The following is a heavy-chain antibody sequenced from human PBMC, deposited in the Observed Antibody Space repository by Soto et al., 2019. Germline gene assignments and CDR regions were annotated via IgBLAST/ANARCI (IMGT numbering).Heavy chain of an antibody. Sequence: SETLSLTCTVSGGSISSSSYYWGWIRQPPGKGLEWIGSIYYSGSTYYNPSLKSRVTISVDTSKNQFSLKLSSVTAADTAVYYCASRYYDILTGYYTGFGFDYWGQGTLVTVSS. V-gene: IGHV4-39*01. D-gene: IGHD3-9*01. J-gene: IGHJ4*02. CDR1: GGSISSSSYY. CDR3: ASRYYDILTGYYTGFGFDY. CDR2: IYYSGST.